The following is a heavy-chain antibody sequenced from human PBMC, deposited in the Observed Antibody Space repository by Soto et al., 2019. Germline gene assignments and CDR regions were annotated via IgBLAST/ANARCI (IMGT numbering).Heavy chain of an antibody. CDR1: GYTLTELS. V-gene: IGHV1-24*01. CDR3: ATDSAAIDYYYYGMDV. CDR2: FDPEDGET. D-gene: IGHD2-2*02. Sequence: GASVKVSCKVSGYTLTELSMHWVRQAPGKGLEWMGGFDPEDGETIYAQKFQGRVTMTEDTSTDTAYMELSSPRSEDTAVYYCATDSAAIDYYYYGMDVWGQGTTVTAP. J-gene: IGHJ6*02.